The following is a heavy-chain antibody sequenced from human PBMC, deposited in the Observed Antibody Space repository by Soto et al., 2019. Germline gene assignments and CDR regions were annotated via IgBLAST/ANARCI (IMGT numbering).Heavy chain of an antibody. CDR3: AAGNYYDSSGYYSSAFDI. CDR2: IVVGSGNT. J-gene: IGHJ3*02. D-gene: IGHD3-22*01. CDR1: GFTFTSSA. V-gene: IGHV1-58*01. Sequence: SVKVSCKASGFTFTSSAVQWVRQARGQRLEWIGWIVVGSGNTNYAQKFQERVTITRDMSTSTAYMELSSLRSEDTAVYYCAAGNYYDSSGYYSSAFDIWGQGTMVTVPS.